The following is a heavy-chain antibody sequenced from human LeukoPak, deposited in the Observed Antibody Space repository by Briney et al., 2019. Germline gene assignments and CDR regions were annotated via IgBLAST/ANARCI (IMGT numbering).Heavy chain of an antibody. Sequence: SETLSLTCTVSGGSISSCYWSWIRQPAGKGLEWIGRIYTSGSTNYNPSLKSRVTMSVDTSKNQFSLKLSSVTAADTAVYYCARENSSGWTPDYFDYWGQGTLVTVSS. J-gene: IGHJ4*02. CDR3: ARENSSGWTPDYFDY. CDR1: GGSISSCY. CDR2: IYTSGST. V-gene: IGHV4-4*07. D-gene: IGHD6-19*01.